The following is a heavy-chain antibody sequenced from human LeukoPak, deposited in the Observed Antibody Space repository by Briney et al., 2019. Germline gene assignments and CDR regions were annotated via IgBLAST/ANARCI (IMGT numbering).Heavy chain of an antibody. D-gene: IGHD2-2*01. J-gene: IGHJ3*02. CDR1: GGSFSGYY. CDR3: ARVLVVVPAAIGGVGAFDI. CDR2: INHSGST. V-gene: IGHV4-34*01. Sequence: SETLSLTCAVYGGSFSGYYWSWIRQPPGKGLEWIGEINHSGSTNYNPSLKSRVTMSVDTSKNQFSLKLSSVTAADTAVYYCARVLVVVPAAIGGVGAFDIWGQGTMVTVSS.